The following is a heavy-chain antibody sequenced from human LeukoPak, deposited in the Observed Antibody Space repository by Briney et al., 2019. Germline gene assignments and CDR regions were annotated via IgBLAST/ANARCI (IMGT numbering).Heavy chain of an antibody. D-gene: IGHD3-9*01. CDR2: FDPEDGET. Sequence: ASVKVSCKVSGYTLSELSIHWGRQTPGEGLEWRGGFDPEDGETIYAQKFQGRVTMTEDTYTDTAYKALSGLRSEDTAVYYCATHVLRYFDWLGISGGGYYFDYWGQGTLVTVSS. CDR3: ATHVLRYFDWLGISGGGYYFDY. J-gene: IGHJ4*02. V-gene: IGHV1-24*01. CDR1: GYTLSELS.